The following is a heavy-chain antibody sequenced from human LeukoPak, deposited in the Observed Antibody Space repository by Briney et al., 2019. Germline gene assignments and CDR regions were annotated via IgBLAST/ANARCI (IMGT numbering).Heavy chain of an antibody. D-gene: IGHD6-13*01. CDR2: IYYSGST. Sequence: SETLSLTCTVSGGSISSYYWSWVRQPPGKGLEWIGYIYYSGSTNYNPSLKSRVTISVGTSKNQFSLKLSSVTAADTAVHYCASDKSSSWYSDAFDIWGQGTMVTVSS. J-gene: IGHJ3*02. CDR3: ASDKSSSWYSDAFDI. V-gene: IGHV4-59*01. CDR1: GGSISSYY.